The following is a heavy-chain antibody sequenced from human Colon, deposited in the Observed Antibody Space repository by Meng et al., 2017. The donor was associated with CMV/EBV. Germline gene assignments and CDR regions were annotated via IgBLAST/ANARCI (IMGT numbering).Heavy chain of an antibody. CDR3: ARGSVIASAVSFDH. CDR2: TYTGGSA. Sequence: GGSVDSEGYYWGWIRQGPGKGVQWLGQTYTGGSAYSNPSLKSRLSISLDTSKNQFSLSLRSVTAADTAVYYCARGSVIASAVSFDHWGQGTLVTVSS. CDR1: GGSVDSEGYY. V-gene: IGHV4-30-4*01. D-gene: IGHD2-21*01. J-gene: IGHJ4*02.